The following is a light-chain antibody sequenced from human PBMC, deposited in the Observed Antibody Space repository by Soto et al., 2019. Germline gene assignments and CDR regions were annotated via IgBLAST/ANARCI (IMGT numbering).Light chain of an antibody. V-gene: IGKV1-5*03. Sequence: TLLVTREARVTXTCRASQTISSWLAWDQQKPGKAPKLLIYKASTLKSGVPSRFSGSRSETEFTLTLRTLQPGDFAPYYSRPSNSWSEPFGQGTNV. J-gene: IGKJ1*01. CDR3: RPSNSWSEP. CDR1: QTISSW. CDR2: KAS.